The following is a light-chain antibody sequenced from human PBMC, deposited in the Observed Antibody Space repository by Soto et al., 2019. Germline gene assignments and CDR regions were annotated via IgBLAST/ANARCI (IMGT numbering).Light chain of an antibody. CDR1: QSVSTY. CDR3: RQLSNWPPIT. Sequence: EIVLTQSPATLSLSPGERATLSCRASQSVSTYLAWYQQKPGQAPRLLIYDASNRATGIPARFSGSGSGTDFPLTISSLEPEDFAVYYCRQLSNWPPITFGQGTRLEIK. V-gene: IGKV3-11*01. J-gene: IGKJ5*01. CDR2: DAS.